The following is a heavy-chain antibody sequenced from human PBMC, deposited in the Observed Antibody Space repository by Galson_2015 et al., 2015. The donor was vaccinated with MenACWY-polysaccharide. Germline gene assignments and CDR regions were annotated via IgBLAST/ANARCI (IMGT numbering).Heavy chain of an antibody. CDR1: GFTFSSYW. Sequence: SLRLSCAASGFTFSSYWMHWVRQAPGKGLVWVSRINSDGSSTSYADSVKGRFTISRDNAKNTLYLQMNSLRAEDTAVYYCARAGIDSSSWYTGGDFDYWGQGTLVTVSS. D-gene: IGHD6-13*01. V-gene: IGHV3-74*01. J-gene: IGHJ4*02. CDR3: ARAGIDSSSWYTGGDFDY. CDR2: INSDGSST.